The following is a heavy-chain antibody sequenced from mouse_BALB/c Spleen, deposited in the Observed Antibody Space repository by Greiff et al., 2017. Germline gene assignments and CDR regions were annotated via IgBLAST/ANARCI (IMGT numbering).Heavy chain of an antibody. CDR3: ARDGYDDYFDY. D-gene: IGHD2-2*01. V-gene: IGHV5-6*01. CDR1: GFTFSSYS. J-gene: IGHJ2*01. CDR2: ISSGGSYT. Sequence: EVQLQESGGDLVKPGGSLKLSCAASGFTFSSYSMSWVRQTPDKRLEWVATISSGGSYTYYPDSVKGRFTISRDNAKNTLYLQMSSLKSEDTAMYYCARDGYDDYFDYWGQGTTLTVSS.